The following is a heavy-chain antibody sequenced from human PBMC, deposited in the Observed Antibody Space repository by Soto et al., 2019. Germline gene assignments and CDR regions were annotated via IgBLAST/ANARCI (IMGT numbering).Heavy chain of an antibody. CDR3: AKSPDFYGSGSYYNH. Sequence: QTGGSLRLSCAASGFTFSSYAMSWVRQAPGKGLEWVSAISGSGGSTYYADSVKGRFTISRDNSKNTLYLQMNSLRAEDTAVYYCAKSPDFYGSGSYYNHWGQGTLVTVSS. CDR1: GFTFSSYA. D-gene: IGHD3-10*01. J-gene: IGHJ5*02. CDR2: ISGSGGST. V-gene: IGHV3-23*01.